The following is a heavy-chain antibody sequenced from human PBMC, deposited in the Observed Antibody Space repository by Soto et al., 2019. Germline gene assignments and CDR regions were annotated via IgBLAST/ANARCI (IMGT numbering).Heavy chain of an antibody. CDR1: GGSISSGAYY. Sequence: SETLSLTCTVSGGSISSGAYYWSWIRQHPGKGLEWIGYIYYSGTTYYNPSLKSRVTISVDASKNQFSLNLSSVTAADTAVYYCARGHRYGYVRWLDPWAQGTLVTFSS. V-gene: IGHV4-31*03. D-gene: IGHD5-18*01. J-gene: IGHJ5*02. CDR2: IYYSGTT. CDR3: ARGHRYGYVRWLDP.